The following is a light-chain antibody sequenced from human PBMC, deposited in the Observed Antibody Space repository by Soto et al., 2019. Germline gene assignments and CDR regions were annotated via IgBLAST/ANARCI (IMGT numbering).Light chain of an antibody. J-gene: IGLJ1*01. CDR1: SSNIGSNT. CDR2: SNN. Sequence: QSVLTQPPSASGTPGQRVTISCSGSSSNIGSNTVNWYQQLPGTAPKLLIYSNNQRPSGVPDRFSGSKSGTSASLAISGHQSEDEADYYCAAWDDSLNGDNYVFGTGTKVTVL. CDR3: AAWDDSLNGDNYV. V-gene: IGLV1-44*01.